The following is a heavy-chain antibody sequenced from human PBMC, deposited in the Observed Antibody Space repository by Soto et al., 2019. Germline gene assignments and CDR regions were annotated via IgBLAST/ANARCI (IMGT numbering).Heavy chain of an antibody. V-gene: IGHV4-31*03. CDR1: GGSISSGGYY. D-gene: IGHD3-22*01. CDR2: IYYSGST. J-gene: IGHJ4*02. CDR3: ARAYDSSGYIYDY. Sequence: SETLSLTCTVSGGSISSGGYYWSWIRQHPGKGLEWIGYIYYSGSTYYNPSLKSRVTISVDTSKNQFSLKLSSVTAADTAVYYCARAYDSSGYIYDYWGQGTLVTVSS.